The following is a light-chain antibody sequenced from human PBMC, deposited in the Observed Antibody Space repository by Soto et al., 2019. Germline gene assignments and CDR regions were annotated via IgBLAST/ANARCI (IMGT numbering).Light chain of an antibody. CDR1: QSVSSF. CDR2: GAS. J-gene: IGKJ1*01. CDR3: QQYGSSGT. Sequence: TQSPSTLSLSPGERATLSCRASQSVSSFLAWYQQKPGRAPRFLIYGASTRPTGIPDRFSGSGSGTDFTLTISRLEPEDFAVYYCQQYGSSGTFGQGTKVDIK. V-gene: IGKV3-20*01.